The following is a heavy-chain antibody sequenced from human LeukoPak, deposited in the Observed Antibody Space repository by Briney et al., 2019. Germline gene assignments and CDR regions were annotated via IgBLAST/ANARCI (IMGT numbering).Heavy chain of an antibody. CDR1: GGSIMTYY. D-gene: IGHD2-2*01. CDR2: IYYSGST. CDR3: AREVVPAADNYYYYMDV. J-gene: IGHJ6*03. V-gene: IGHV4-59*12. Sequence: SETLSLTCTVSGGSIMTYYWSWIRQPPGKGLEWIGYIYYSGSTYYSPSLKSRVTISVDTSKNQFSLKLSSVTAADTAVYYCAREVVPAADNYYYYMDVWGKGTTVTVSS.